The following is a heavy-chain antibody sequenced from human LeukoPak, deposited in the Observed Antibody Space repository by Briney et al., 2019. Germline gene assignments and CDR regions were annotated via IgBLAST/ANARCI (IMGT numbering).Heavy chain of an antibody. J-gene: IGHJ4*02. CDR2: IHTSGST. V-gene: IGHV4-4*09. CDR3: ARDPPSEYDYVWGSYRPTVFDY. D-gene: IGHD3-16*02. CDR1: GGSIGDYY. Sequence: SETLSLTCTVSGGSIGDYYWSWLRQPPGKGLEWIAYIHTSGSTNYNPSLKSRVTISVDTSKNQFSLKLSSVTAADTAVYYCARDPPSEYDYVWGSYRPTVFDYWGQGTLVTVSS.